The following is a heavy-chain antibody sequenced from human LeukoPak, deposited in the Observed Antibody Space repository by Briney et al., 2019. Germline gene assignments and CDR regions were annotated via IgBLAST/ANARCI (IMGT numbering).Heavy chain of an antibody. V-gene: IGHV3-74*01. CDR2: LNPAGDTT. CDR3: TTVIPAA. CDR1: GFAFSSSY. D-gene: IGHD2-2*01. J-gene: IGHJ4*02. Sequence: GGSLRLSCASSGFAFSSSYIYWVRQGPGKGLEWVSRLNPAGDTTTYADSVKGRFTISGDNAKYTLYLQMSSLRAEDTAVYYCTTVIPAAWGQGTLVTVSS.